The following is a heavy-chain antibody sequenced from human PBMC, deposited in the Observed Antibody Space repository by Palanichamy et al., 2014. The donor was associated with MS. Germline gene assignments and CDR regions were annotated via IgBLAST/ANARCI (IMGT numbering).Heavy chain of an antibody. Sequence: QVQLVQSGLSEKPGLSEGFLQGFWIHLSLAMLCIGCASPGQRLEWMGWINAGNGNTKYSQKFQGRVIITRDTSASTAYMELSSLRSEDTAVYYCARVVVVGATSWGSFDYWGQGTLVTVSS. CDR1: IHLSLAML. J-gene: IGHJ4*02. V-gene: IGHV1-3*01. CDR3: ARVVVVGATSWGSFDY. CDR2: INAGNGNT. D-gene: IGHD1-26*01.